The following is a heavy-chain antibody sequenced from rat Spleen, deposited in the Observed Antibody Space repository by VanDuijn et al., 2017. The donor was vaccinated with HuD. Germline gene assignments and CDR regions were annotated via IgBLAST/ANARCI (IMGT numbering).Heavy chain of an antibody. Sequence: QVQLKESGPGLVQPSQTLSLTCTVSGFSLTSDGVSWVRQPPGKGLEWIAAVSSGGNTYYDSTLKSRLSISRDTSKSQVFLRRGSLQSDDTAIYYCTRSLYSSPLLDHWGQGVMVTVSS. CDR3: TRSLYSSPLLDH. D-gene: IGHD1-8*01. CDR2: VSSGGNT. CDR1: GFSLTSDG. J-gene: IGHJ2*01. V-gene: IGHV2S12*01.